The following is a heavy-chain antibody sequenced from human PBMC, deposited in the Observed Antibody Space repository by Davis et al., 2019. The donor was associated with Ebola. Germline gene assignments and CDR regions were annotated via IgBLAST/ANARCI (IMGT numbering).Heavy chain of an antibody. D-gene: IGHD3-3*01. Sequence: PSETLSLTCTVSGGSVNSGSYYWNWIRQPPGKGLEWIGYVYKSGSTRYNPSLKSRVTVEIDTSKNQFYLKLGSVTAADTAVYYCARSGFLDSWGPGSLVTVSS. CDR1: GGSVNSGSYY. V-gene: IGHV4-61*01. J-gene: IGHJ4*02. CDR3: ARSGFLDS. CDR2: VYKSGST.